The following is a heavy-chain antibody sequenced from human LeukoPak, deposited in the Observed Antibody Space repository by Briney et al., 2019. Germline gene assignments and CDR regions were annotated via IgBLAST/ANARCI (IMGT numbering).Heavy chain of an antibody. CDR2: IQYDGNNK. D-gene: IGHD2-2*02. J-gene: IGHJ4*02. CDR3: FRYCSSTSCDK. Sequence: PGGSLRLSCAASGFTFSNYAMHWVRQAPGKGLEWVTFIQYDGNNKYYADSVKGRFTISRDNSKNTLYLQMNSLRADDTAVYYCFRYCSSTSCDKWGQGTLVTVSS. CDR1: GFTFSNYA. V-gene: IGHV3-30*02.